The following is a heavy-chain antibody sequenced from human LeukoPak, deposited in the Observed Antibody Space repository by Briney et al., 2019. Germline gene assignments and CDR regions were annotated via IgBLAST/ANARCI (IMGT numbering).Heavy chain of an antibody. CDR1: GYTFTSYG. CDR3: ARDRKGYCSGGSCVEFDP. D-gene: IGHD2-15*01. Sequence: GASVKVSCKASGYTFTSYGISWVRQAPGQGLEWMGWISAYNGNTNYAQKLQGRVTMTTDTSTSTAYMELRSLRSDDTVVYYCARDRKGYCSGGSCVEFDPWGQGTLVTVSS. V-gene: IGHV1-18*01. CDR2: ISAYNGNT. J-gene: IGHJ5*02.